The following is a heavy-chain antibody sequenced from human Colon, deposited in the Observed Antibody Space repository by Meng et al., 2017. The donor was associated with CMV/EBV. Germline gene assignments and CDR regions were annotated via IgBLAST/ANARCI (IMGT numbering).Heavy chain of an antibody. CDR2: INSDGSST. CDR1: GFTFDDHA. V-gene: IGHV3-74*01. D-gene: IGHD3-9*01. J-gene: IGHJ4*02. CDR3: ARESDYDILTGYWYYFDY. Sequence: GESLKISCEASGFTFDDHAMHWVRQAPGKGLVWVSRINSDGSSTSYADSVKGRFTISRDNAKNTLYLQMNSLRAEDTAVYYCARESDYDILTGYWYYFDYWGQGTLVTVSS.